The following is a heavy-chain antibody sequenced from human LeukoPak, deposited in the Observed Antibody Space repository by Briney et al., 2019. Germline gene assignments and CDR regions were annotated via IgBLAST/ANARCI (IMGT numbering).Heavy chain of an antibody. D-gene: IGHD5-18*01. CDR3: ARDQGGTAMPHY. CDR1: GGSVSSADYY. V-gene: IGHV4-61*08. CDR2: IYHTGSN. Sequence: PSETLSLTCTVSGGSVSSADYYWSWIRHPPGKALEWIGYIYHTGSNNYKYSLKSRVTISLDPSENRFSLRLTSMTAADTAIYYCARDQGGTAMPHYWGQGTLVTVSS. J-gene: IGHJ4*02.